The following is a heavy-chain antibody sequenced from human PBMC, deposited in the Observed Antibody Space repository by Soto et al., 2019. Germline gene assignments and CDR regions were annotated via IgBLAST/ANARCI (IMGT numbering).Heavy chain of an antibody. Sequence: PSETVSLTCTVSCGSISSYHWSWIRQPPGKGLEWIGYIHYTGSTKYNPSLKSRVTISVDTSKNQFSLKLSSVSAADTAVYYCGRDAGGRGDGAFDIWGQGTLVTVSS. CDR3: GRDAGGRGDGAFDI. CDR1: CGSISSYH. J-gene: IGHJ3*02. V-gene: IGHV4-59*01. D-gene: IGHD3-16*01. CDR2: IHYTGST.